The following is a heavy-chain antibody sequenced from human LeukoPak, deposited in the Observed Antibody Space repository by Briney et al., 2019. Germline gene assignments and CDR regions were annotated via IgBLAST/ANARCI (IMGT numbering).Heavy chain of an antibody. CDR3: AKDQVISGSEASDI. Sequence: GGSLRLSCAASGFTFSSYTMNWVRQAPGKGLEWVSAISGSGVGTYYADSVKGRFTISRDNSWNTLYLQMSSLRAEDTAVYYCAKDQVISGSEASDIWGQGTVVTVSS. V-gene: IGHV3-23*01. J-gene: IGHJ3*02. CDR2: ISGSGVGT. CDR1: GFTFSSYT. D-gene: IGHD2-21*01.